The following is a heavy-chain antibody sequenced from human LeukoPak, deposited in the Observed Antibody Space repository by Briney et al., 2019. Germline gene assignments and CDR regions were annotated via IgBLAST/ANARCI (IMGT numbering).Heavy chain of an antibody. D-gene: IGHD2-2*03. CDR3: SMDLSGAHDY. CDR1: GFTFSSYW. V-gene: IGHV3-74*01. J-gene: IGHJ4*02. CDR2: VNTDGRTT. Sequence: LPGGSLRLSCAASGFTFSSYWMHWVRQAPGKGLVWVSRVNTDGRTTNYADSVRGRFTISRDNAENTLYLQMNSLRVEDTAVYCCSMDLSGAHDYWGQGSVVTVSS.